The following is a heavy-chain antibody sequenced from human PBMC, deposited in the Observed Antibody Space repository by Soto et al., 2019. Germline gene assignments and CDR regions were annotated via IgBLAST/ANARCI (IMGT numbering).Heavy chain of an antibody. CDR3: ARSIVVVTALDY. J-gene: IGHJ4*02. D-gene: IGHD2-21*02. V-gene: IGHV1-3*05. Sequence: QVQLVQSGAEEKKPGASVKVSCKASGYTFTSYAMHWVRQAPGQRLEWMGWINAGNGNIKYSQKFQGRVTITSDTSASTAYMELSSLRSEDTAVYYCARSIVVVTALDYWGQGTLVTVSS. CDR2: INAGNGNI. CDR1: GYTFTSYA.